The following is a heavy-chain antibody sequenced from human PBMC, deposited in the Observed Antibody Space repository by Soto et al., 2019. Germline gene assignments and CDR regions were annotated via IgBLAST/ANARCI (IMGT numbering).Heavy chain of an antibody. V-gene: IGHV1-2*04. CDR3: ARDQALIWFGELSGRPYYYYYGMDV. Sequence: ASVKVSCKASGYTFTGYYMHWVRQAPGQGLEWMGWINPNSGGTNYAQKFQGWVTMTRDTSISTAYMELSRLRSDDTAVYYCARDQALIWFGELSGRPYYYYYGMDVWSQ. J-gene: IGHJ6*02. CDR2: INPNSGGT. CDR1: GYTFTGYY. D-gene: IGHD3-10*01.